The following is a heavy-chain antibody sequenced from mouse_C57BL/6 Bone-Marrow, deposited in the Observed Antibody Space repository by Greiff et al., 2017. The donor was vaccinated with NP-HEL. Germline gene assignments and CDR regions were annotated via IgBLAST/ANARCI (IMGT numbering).Heavy chain of an antibody. J-gene: IGHJ4*01. CDR2: IWWDDDK. V-gene: IGHV8-8*01. Sequence: QVTLKVCGPGILQPSQTLSLTCSFSGFSLSTFGMGVGWIRQPSGKGLEWLAHIWWDDDKYYNPALKSRLTISKDTSKNQVFLKIANMDTTHTATYYWARYYDGGQYYYAMDYWGQGTSVTVSS. CDR1: GFSLSTFGMG. CDR3: ARYYDGGQYYYAMDY. D-gene: IGHD1-1*01.